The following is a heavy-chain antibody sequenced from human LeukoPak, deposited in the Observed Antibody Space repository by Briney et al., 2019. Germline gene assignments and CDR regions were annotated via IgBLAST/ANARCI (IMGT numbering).Heavy chain of an antibody. CDR1: GGSISSGSYY. D-gene: IGHD5-12*01. CDR3: ARDSRGGYYYFDY. J-gene: IGHJ4*02. Sequence: SETLSLTCTVSGGSISSGSYYWSWIRRPAGKGLEWIGRIFASGSSNYNPSLKSRVTISVDTSKNQFSLKLTSVTAADTAVYYCARDSRGGYYYFDYWGQGTLVTVSS. V-gene: IGHV4-61*02. CDR2: IFASGSS.